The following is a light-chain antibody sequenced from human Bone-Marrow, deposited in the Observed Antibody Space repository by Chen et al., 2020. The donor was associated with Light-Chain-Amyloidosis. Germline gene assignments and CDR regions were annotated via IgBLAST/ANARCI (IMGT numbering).Light chain of an antibody. J-gene: IGLJ3*02. Sequence: QSVLTQSPSLSGTPGQRVTISCSGSSSNIGHNSVNWYVQLPGTAPKLLIYNNSQRPSGVPDRFSGSKSGASASLAISGLRSEDEAHYYCATWEDSMNGPVFGGGTHLTVL. V-gene: IGLV1-44*01. CDR1: SSNIGHNS. CDR3: ATWEDSMNGPV. CDR2: NNS.